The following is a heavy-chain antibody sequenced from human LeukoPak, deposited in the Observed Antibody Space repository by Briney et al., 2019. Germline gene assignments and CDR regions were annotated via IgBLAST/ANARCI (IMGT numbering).Heavy chain of an antibody. D-gene: IGHD2-15*01. CDR3: ARDAHIVVVVAATVAFDY. CDR1: GGSISSGNYF. J-gene: IGHJ4*02. V-gene: IGHV4-61*02. Sequence: SQTLSLTCTVSGGSISSGNYFWSWIRQPAGKGLEWIGRIYTSGSTYYNPSLKSRVTISVDTSKNQFSLKLSSVTAADTAVYYCARDAHIVVVVAATVAFDYWGQGTLVTVSS. CDR2: IYTSGST.